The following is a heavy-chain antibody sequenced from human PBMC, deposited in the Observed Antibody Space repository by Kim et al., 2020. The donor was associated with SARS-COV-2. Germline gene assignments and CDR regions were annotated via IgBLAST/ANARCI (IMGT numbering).Heavy chain of an antibody. CDR2: IWYDGSNK. Sequence: GGSLRLSCAASGFTFSSYGMHWVRQAPGKGLEWVAVIWYDGSNKYYADSVKGRFTISRDNSKNTLYLQMNSLRAEDTAVYYCARDRSYYDFWSGYILWGQGTLVTVSS. CDR3: ARDRSYYDFWSGYIL. V-gene: IGHV3-33*01. D-gene: IGHD3-3*01. CDR1: GFTFSSYG. J-gene: IGHJ4*02.